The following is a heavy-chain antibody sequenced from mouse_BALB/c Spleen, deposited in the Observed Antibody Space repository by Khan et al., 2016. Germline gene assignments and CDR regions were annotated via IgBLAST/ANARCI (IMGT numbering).Heavy chain of an antibody. Sequence: QVTLKESGPGLVAPAQSLSITCTVSGFSLTSYGVHWVRQPPGKGLEWLVVIWSEGSTIYNSAPKSRLSTSKDNSKSQVFLNMNSLQTGDTAMSYCARREDGCGAMDYWGQGTSVTVSS. CDR3: ARREDGCGAMDY. D-gene: IGHD2-3*01. CDR2: IWSEGST. J-gene: IGHJ4*01. V-gene: IGHV2-6*02. CDR1: GFSLTSYG.